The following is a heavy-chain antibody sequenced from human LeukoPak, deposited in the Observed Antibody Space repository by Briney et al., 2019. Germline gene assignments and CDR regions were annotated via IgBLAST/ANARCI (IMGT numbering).Heavy chain of an antibody. CDR2: IYYSGST. CDR3: ARPYGAAGLD. V-gene: IGHV4-39*01. Sequence: PSETLSLTCTVSGGAISSSSYYWGWIRQPPGKGLEWIGSIYYSGSTYYNPSLKSRVTISVDTSKNQFSLKLSSVTAADTAVYYCARPYGAAGLDWGQGTLVTVSS. J-gene: IGHJ4*02. CDR1: GGAISSSSYY. D-gene: IGHD4-17*01.